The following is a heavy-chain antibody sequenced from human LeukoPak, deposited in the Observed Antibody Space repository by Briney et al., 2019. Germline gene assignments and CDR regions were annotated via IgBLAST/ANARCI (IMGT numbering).Heavy chain of an antibody. Sequence: PGGSLRLPCAASGFTFSSYWMNWVRQAPGKGLEWVANIKQDGSEKYYVDSVKGRFIISRDNAKNSLYLQMNSLRAEDTAVYYCARDHRGIYSPFDYWGQGTLVTVSS. D-gene: IGHD2-21*01. V-gene: IGHV3-7*01. CDR3: ARDHRGIYSPFDY. J-gene: IGHJ4*02. CDR1: GFTFSSYW. CDR2: IKQDGSEK.